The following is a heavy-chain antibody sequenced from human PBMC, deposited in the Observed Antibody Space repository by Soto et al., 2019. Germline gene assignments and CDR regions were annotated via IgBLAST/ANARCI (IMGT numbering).Heavy chain of an antibody. CDR2: ISTYNGNT. J-gene: IGHJ4*02. V-gene: IGHV1-18*04. Sequence: QVQLVQSGGEVKKPGASVKVSCKTSGYIFTDHGISWVRQAPGQGLEWMGWISTYNGNTNYAQKLQGRVTMTTDTSTTTAYMEQRSLRSDDTAVYYCATLSPLRLGGLGEFDYWGQGTLVTVSS. CDR1: GYIFTDHG. D-gene: IGHD3-16*01. CDR3: ATLSPLRLGGLGEFDY.